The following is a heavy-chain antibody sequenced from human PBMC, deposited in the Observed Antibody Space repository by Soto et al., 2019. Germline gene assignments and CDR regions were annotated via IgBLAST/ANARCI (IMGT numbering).Heavy chain of an antibody. D-gene: IGHD2-15*01. V-gene: IGHV4-31*03. J-gene: IGHJ4*02. CDR2: IYHSGYT. CDR1: GGSISSGGHY. CDR3: ARAVGSSFFDC. Sequence: QVQLQESGPGLVKPSQTLSLTCTVSGGSISSGGHYWSWIRQHPGKGLEWIGYIYHSGYTDYTPSLRSRATISVDTSTNHFSLKLSSVTAADTAVYYCARAVGSSFFDCWGQGAQVTVSS.